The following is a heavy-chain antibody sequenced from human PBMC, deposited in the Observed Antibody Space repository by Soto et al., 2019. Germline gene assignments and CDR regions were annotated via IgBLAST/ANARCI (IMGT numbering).Heavy chain of an antibody. CDR1: GFTFSSYA. D-gene: IGHD5-18*01. CDR3: GRGRYSYGYAEYWQH. J-gene: IGHJ1*01. CDR2: ISYEGSNK. V-gene: IGHV3-30-3*01. Sequence: QVQLVESGGGVLQPGRSLRLSCAASGFTFSSYAMHWVRQAPGQGLEWVAVISYEGSNKYYADSVKGRFTISRDNSKNRLYLQMNSLRAEDTAVYYCGRGRYSYGYAEYWQHWVQGTLVAVSS.